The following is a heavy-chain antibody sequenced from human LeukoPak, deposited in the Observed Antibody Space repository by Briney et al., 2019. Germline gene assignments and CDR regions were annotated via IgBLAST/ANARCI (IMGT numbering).Heavy chain of an antibody. D-gene: IGHD3-22*01. Sequence: GASVKVSCKASGYTFTSYGISWVRQAPGQGLEWMGWISAYNGNTNYAQKFQGRVTMTTDTSTSTAYMELRSLRSDDTAVYYCAREAGQAYDNPGMDVWGQGTTVTVSS. CDR1: GYTFTSYG. V-gene: IGHV1-18*01. J-gene: IGHJ6*02. CDR3: AREAGQAYDNPGMDV. CDR2: ISAYNGNT.